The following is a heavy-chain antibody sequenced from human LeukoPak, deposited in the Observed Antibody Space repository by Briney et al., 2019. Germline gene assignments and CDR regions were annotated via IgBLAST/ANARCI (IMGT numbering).Heavy chain of an antibody. CDR2: IKQDGSEK. J-gene: IGHJ4*02. CDR3: ARGIEGIAYCGGDCYDNGIIFDY. CDR1: GFTFSSYW. V-gene: IGHV3-7*03. D-gene: IGHD2-21*02. Sequence: GGSLRLSCAASGFTFSSYWMSWVRQAPGKGLGWVANIKQDGSEKYYVDSVKGRFTISRDNAKNSLYLQMNSLRAEDTAVYYCARGIEGIAYCGGDCYDNGIIFDYWGQGTLVTVSS.